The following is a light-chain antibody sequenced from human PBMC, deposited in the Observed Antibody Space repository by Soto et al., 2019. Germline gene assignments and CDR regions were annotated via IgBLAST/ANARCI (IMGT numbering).Light chain of an antibody. CDR2: DLT. CDR1: INDVGGYDY. J-gene: IGLJ1*01. Sequence: QSPLTQLRSVCGSPGQSYTISCTGTINDVGGYDYVSWYQHHPGKAPRLIIYDLTKRPSGVPDRFSASMSGNKASLTISGLQPEDEADYHCCSYAGTSTFYAFGTGTTVTV. CDR3: CSYAGTSTFYA. V-gene: IGLV2-11*01.